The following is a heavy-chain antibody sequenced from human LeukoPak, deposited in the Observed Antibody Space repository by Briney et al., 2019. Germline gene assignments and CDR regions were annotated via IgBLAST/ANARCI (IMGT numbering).Heavy chain of an antibody. CDR1: GYTFSSYD. CDR3: ARGGYSQWLVYFHH. J-gene: IGHJ1*01. V-gene: IGHV1-18*01. CDR2: ISAYNGNT. Sequence: ASVKVSCKASGYTFSSYDVSLVRQAPGEGREWMGLISAYNGNTNYAQRFQGRVNMTTDTSTSTAYMELRSLRSDDTAVYYCARGGYSQWLVYFHHWGQGTLVTVSS. D-gene: IGHD6-19*01.